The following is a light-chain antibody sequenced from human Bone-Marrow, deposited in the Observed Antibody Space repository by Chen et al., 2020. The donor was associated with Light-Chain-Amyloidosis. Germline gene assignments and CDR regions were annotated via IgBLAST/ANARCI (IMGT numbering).Light chain of an antibody. Sequence: EIVLTQSPGTLSLSPGEGANLPCRASQTISSNYLTWYQQKFGQAPRLLIYGSSSRATGIPDRFTGSGSGTDFTLTINRLEPEDLAMYYCQQYGTSPLTVGGGTKVEIK. CDR3: QQYGTSPLT. CDR2: GSS. CDR1: QTISSNY. V-gene: IGKV3-20*01. J-gene: IGKJ4*01.